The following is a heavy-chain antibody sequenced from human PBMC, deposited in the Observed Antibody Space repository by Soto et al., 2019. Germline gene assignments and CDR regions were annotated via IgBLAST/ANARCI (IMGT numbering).Heavy chain of an antibody. CDR2: INAGNGNT. V-gene: IGHV1-3*01. Sequence: ASVKVSCKASGYTFTSYAMHWVRQAPGQRLEWMGWINAGNGNTKYSQKFQGRVTITRDTSASTAYMELSSLRSEDTAVYYCARDRHSSSTIYYYYYYMDVLGKGTTVTVSS. D-gene: IGHD6-6*01. CDR1: GYTFTSYA. CDR3: ARDRHSSSTIYYYYYYMDV. J-gene: IGHJ6*03.